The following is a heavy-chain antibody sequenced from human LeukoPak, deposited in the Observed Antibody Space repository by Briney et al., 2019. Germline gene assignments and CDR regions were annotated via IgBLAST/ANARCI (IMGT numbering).Heavy chain of an antibody. V-gene: IGHV4-59*01. J-gene: IGHJ5*02. CDR3: ARDSSLGWFDP. CDR1: GGSISSYY. Sequence: SETLSPTCTVSGGSISSYYWSWIRQPPGKGLEWIGYIYYSGSTNYNPSLKSRVTISVDTSKNQFSLKLSSVTAADTAVYYCARDSSLGWFDPWGQGTLVTVSS. D-gene: IGHD1-26*01. CDR2: IYYSGST.